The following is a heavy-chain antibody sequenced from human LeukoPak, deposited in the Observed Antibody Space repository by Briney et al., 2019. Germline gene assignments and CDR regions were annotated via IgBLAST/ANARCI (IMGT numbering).Heavy chain of an antibody. CDR1: TYTFTRYG. D-gene: IGHD5-12*01. V-gene: IGHV1-18*01. Sequence: GASVKVSCKASTYTFTRYGISWVRQAPGQGLEWMGWISGYNGNTNYAQKFLGRVSMTADTATSTAYMELSSLRSEDTAVYYCARVPRLRGGAFDIWGQGTMVTVSS. CDR3: ARVPRLRGGAFDI. J-gene: IGHJ3*02. CDR2: ISGYNGNT.